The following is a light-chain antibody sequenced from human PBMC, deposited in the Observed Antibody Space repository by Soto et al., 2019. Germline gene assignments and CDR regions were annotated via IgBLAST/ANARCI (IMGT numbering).Light chain of an antibody. V-gene: IGLV6-57*01. J-gene: IGLJ3*02. CDR1: SGSIASNY. Sequence: NFMLTQPHSVSESPGKTVIISCTRSSGSIASNYVQWYQQRPGSSPTTVIYEDNQRPSGVPDRFSGSIDSSSNSASLTISELEPEDGADYFCQSYDPTNQVFGGGTKLTVL. CDR3: QSYDPTNQV. CDR2: EDN.